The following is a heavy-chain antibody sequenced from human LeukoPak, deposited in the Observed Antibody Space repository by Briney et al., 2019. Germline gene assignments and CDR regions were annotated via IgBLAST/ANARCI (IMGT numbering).Heavy chain of an antibody. D-gene: IGHD4-17*01. CDR3: ARDVHGDYGSGWFDP. CDR1: GGTFNNSA. CDR2: IMPLFGTA. Sequence: SVKVSCKTSGGTFNNSAISWVRQAPGQGLEWLGGIMPLFGTAGYAQKFRGRVTITKDESTRTVYLELTSLTSDDTAVYYCARDVHGDYGSGWFDPWGQGTLVSVSS. J-gene: IGHJ5*02. V-gene: IGHV1-69*05.